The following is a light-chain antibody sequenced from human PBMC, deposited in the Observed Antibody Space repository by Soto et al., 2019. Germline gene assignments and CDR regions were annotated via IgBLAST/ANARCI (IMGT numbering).Light chain of an antibody. V-gene: IGLV2-14*01. CDR3: SSYTRSSTLI. Sequence: QSALTQAASVSGSPGQSITISCTGTSSDVGSYNYVSWYQQRPGKAPKLMIYEVSNRPSGVSNRFSGSKSGNTASLTISGLQAAEEADYFCSSYTRSSTLIFGGGTKLTVL. CDR2: EVS. J-gene: IGLJ2*01. CDR1: SSDVGSYNY.